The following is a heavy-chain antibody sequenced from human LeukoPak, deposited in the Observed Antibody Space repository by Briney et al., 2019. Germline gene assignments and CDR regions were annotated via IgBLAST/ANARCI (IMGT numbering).Heavy chain of an antibody. Sequence: SETLSLTRTVSGGSISSHYWSWIRQPPGKGLEWIWYIYYSGSTNYNPSLKSRVTISVDTSKNQFSLKLSSVTAADTAVYYCARERFSSSWFKRAWFAPWGQGTLVTVSS. CDR3: ARERFSSSWFKRAWFAP. D-gene: IGHD6-13*01. V-gene: IGHV4-59*11. J-gene: IGHJ5*02. CDR2: IYYSGST. CDR1: GGSISSHY.